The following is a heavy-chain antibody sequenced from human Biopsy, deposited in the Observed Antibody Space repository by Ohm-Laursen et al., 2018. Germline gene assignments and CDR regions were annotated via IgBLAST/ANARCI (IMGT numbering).Heavy chain of an antibody. Sequence: TLSLTCSVSGGSISSRNHYWGWLRQPPGKGLEWIGPVYYSGSTSYNSSLESRVTVSVDTSKNQFHLRLTSMSASDTAVYYCARHSLDDFWSGAHYYFDYWGLGTLVTVSS. D-gene: IGHD3-3*01. J-gene: IGHJ4*02. V-gene: IGHV4-39*01. CDR2: VYYSGST. CDR1: GGSISSRNHY. CDR3: ARHSLDDFWSGAHYYFDY.